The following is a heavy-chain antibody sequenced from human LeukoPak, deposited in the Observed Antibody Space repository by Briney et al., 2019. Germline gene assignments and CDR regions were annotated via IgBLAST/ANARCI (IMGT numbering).Heavy chain of an antibody. CDR1: EGTFSSYA. J-gene: IGHJ4*02. CDR2: IIPIFGTA. Sequence: SVKVSCKASEGTFSSYAISWVRQAPGQGLEWMGGIIPIFGTANYAQKFQGRVTITTDESTSTAYMELSSLRSEDTAVYYCARGDIVGATSDYWGQGTLVTVSS. V-gene: IGHV1-69*05. CDR3: ARGDIVGATSDY. D-gene: IGHD1-26*01.